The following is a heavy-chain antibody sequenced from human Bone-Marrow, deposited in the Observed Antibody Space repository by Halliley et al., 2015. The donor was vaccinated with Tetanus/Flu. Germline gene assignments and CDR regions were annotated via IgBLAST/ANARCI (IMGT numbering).Heavy chain of an antibody. V-gene: IGHV3-43*02. CDR3: AKGNRAGALAYIDS. Sequence: SFISADGRSSLYYGDSVKGRFTISRDNRKNPLFLQMGDLGPEDSARYFCAKGNRAGALAYIDSWGHGAQVTVSS. D-gene: IGHD6-13*01. CDR2: ISADGRSS. J-gene: IGHJ5*01.